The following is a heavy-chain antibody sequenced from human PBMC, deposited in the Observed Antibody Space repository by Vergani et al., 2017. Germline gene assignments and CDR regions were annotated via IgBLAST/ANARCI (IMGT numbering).Heavy chain of an antibody. Sequence: EVQLLESGGGLVQPGGSLRLSCAASGFTFSSYAMSWVRQAPGKGLEWVSAISGSGGSTYYADSVKARFTISRDTAKNTLYLQMNSLRAEDTAVYYCAKYRLRTTVTTPYFDYWGQGTLVTVSS. CDR2: ISGSGGST. J-gene: IGHJ4*02. CDR1: GFTFSSYA. D-gene: IGHD4-17*01. V-gene: IGHV3-23*01. CDR3: AKYRLRTTVTTPYFDY.